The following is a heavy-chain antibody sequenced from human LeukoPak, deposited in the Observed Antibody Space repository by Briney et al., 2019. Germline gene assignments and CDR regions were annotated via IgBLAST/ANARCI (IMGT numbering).Heavy chain of an antibody. V-gene: IGHV3-30-3*01. CDR2: ISYDGSNE. J-gene: IGHJ4*02. D-gene: IGHD3-10*01. CDR1: GFTFSRYA. Sequence: PGRSLRLSCAASGFTFSRYAMHWVRQAPGKGLEWVAVISYDGSNEYYADSVKGRFTISRDSSENTLYLQMNSRRVEDTAVYYCARVGYYSSGPFSYFDYWGQGTLVTVSS. CDR3: ARVGYYSSGPFSYFDY.